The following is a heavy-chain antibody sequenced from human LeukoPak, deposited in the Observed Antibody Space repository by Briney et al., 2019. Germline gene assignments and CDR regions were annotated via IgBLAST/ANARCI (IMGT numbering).Heavy chain of an antibody. V-gene: IGHV1-2*02. Sequence: ASVKVSCKASGYTFTGYYMHWVRQAPGQGLEWMGWINPNSGGTNYAQKFQGRVTMTRDTSISTAYMELSRLRSDDTAVYYCARWGIWFGESPSLDYWGQGTLVTVSS. CDR2: INPNSGGT. D-gene: IGHD3-10*01. J-gene: IGHJ4*02. CDR3: ARWGIWFGESPSLDY. CDR1: GYTFTGYY.